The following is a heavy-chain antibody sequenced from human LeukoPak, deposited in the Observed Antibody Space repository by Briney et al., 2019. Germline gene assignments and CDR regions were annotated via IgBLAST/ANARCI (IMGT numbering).Heavy chain of an antibody. CDR2: IRSKAYGGTT. D-gene: IGHD3-22*01. Sequence: GGSLRLSCTASGFTFGDYAMSWFRQAPGKGLECVGFIRSKAYGGTTEYAASVKGRFTISRDDSKSIAYLQMNSLKTEDTAVYYCTRGVDYDSSGCDYWGQGTLVTVSS. CDR1: GFTFGDYA. J-gene: IGHJ4*02. V-gene: IGHV3-49*03. CDR3: TRGVDYDSSGCDY.